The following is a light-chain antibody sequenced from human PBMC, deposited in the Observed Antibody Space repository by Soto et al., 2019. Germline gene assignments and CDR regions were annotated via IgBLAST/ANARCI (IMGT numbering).Light chain of an antibody. CDR2: GNT. J-gene: IGLJ7*01. CDR3: HSYDSTLSASI. Sequence: QSVLTQPPSVSGAPGQMVTISCTGSSSNIGAGYDVHWYHQLPGTAPKLLIFGNTNRPSGVPDRFSGSKSGTSASLAITGLQAEDEADYYCHSYDSTLSASIFGGGTQLTVL. CDR1: SSNIGAGYD. V-gene: IGLV1-40*01.